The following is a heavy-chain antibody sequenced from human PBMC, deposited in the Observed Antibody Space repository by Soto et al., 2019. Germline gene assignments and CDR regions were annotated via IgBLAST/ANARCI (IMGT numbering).Heavy chain of an antibody. CDR3: ARARRYSSGSDGVFDI. J-gene: IGHJ3*02. D-gene: IGHD6-19*01. CDR2: MNPNSGNT. V-gene: IGHV1-8*01. CDR1: GYTFTSYD. Sequence: GASVKVSCKASGYTFTSYDINWVRQATGQGLEWMGWMNPNSGNTGYAQKFQGRVTMTRNTSISTAYMELSSLRSEDTAVYYCARARRYSSGSDGVFDIRGQGTMVTVSS.